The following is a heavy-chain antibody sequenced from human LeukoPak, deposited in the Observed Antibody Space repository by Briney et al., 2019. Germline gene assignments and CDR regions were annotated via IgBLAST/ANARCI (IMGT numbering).Heavy chain of an antibody. Sequence: ASVKVSCKASGYTFTNYGISWVRQAPGEGLEWLGWISAYNGDTNYAQKLQGRVTMTTDTSTSTAYMELRSLRSDDTAVYYCAREGNRFLANWFDPWGQGTLVTVSS. D-gene: IGHD3-3*01. J-gene: IGHJ5*02. V-gene: IGHV1-18*01. CDR1: GYTFTNYG. CDR2: ISAYNGDT. CDR3: AREGNRFLANWFDP.